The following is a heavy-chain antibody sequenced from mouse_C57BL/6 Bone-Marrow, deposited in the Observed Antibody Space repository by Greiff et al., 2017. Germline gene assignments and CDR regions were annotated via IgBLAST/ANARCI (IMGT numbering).Heavy chain of an antibody. V-gene: IGHV5-17*01. Sequence: EVHLVESGGGLVKPGGSLKLSCAASGFTFSDYGMHWVRQAPEKGLEWVAYISSGSSTIYYADTVKGRFTISRDNAKNTLFLQMTSLRSEDTAMYYCARQCGNYWYFDVWGTGTTVTVSS. D-gene: IGHD2-10*02. CDR1: GFTFSDYG. CDR2: ISSGSSTI. CDR3: ARQCGNYWYFDV. J-gene: IGHJ1*03.